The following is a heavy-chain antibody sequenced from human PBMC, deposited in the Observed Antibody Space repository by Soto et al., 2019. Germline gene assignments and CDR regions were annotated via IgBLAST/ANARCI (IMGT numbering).Heavy chain of an antibody. Sequence: QVQLQQWGAGLLKPSETLSRTCAVYGGSFSGYYWSWIRQPPGKGLEWIGEINHSGSTTYNPSLKRRVTISVDTSKNQLTLKLSSVTAADTAVYYCARGVVTTGWGQGSLVTVSS. CDR2: INHSGST. CDR1: GGSFSGYY. CDR3: ARGVVTTG. D-gene: IGHD1-1*01. V-gene: IGHV4-34*01. J-gene: IGHJ4*02.